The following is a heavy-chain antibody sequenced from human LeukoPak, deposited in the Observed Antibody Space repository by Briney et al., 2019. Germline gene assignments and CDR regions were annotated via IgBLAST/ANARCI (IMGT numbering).Heavy chain of an antibody. CDR2: IYYSGST. Sequence: SETLSLTCTVSGGSISSYCWSWIRQPPGKGLEWIGYIYYSGSTNYNPSLKSRVTISVDTSKNQFSLKLSSVTAAVTAVYYCARLEHCYESSPAWFDPWGQGTLVTVSS. CDR1: GGSISSYC. D-gene: IGHD3-22*01. CDR3: ARLEHCYESSPAWFDP. J-gene: IGHJ5*02. V-gene: IGHV4-59*08.